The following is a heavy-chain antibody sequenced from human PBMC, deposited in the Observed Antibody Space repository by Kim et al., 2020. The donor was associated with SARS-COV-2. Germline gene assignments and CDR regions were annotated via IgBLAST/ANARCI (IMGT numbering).Heavy chain of an antibody. CDR3: AKGANARYFDWLSIPDWFDP. CDR1: GFTFSSYA. CDR2: ISGSGGST. J-gene: IGHJ5*02. Sequence: GGSLRLSCAASGFTFSSYAMSWVRQAPGKGLEWVSDISGSGGSTYYADSVKGRFTISRDNSKNMLYLQMNSLRAEDTAVYYCAKGANARYFDWLSIPDWFDPWGQGTLGTVSS. D-gene: IGHD3-9*01. V-gene: IGHV3-23*01.